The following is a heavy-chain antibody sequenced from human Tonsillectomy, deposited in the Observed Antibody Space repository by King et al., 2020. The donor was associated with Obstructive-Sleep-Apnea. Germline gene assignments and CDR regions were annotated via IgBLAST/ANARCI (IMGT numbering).Heavy chain of an antibody. J-gene: IGHJ4*02. CDR3: AKGMTTVTTWPYDY. D-gene: IGHD4-17*01. CDR1: GFTFSSYA. Sequence: VQLVESGGGLIQPGGSQRLSCAASGFTFSSYAMSWVRQAPGKGLEWVSSISGSGGSTSYADSVKGRFTISKDNSKNTLFLQMNGLRAEDTAVYYCAKGMTTVTTWPYDYWGQGTLVTVSS. CDR2: ISGSGGST. V-gene: IGHV3-23*04.